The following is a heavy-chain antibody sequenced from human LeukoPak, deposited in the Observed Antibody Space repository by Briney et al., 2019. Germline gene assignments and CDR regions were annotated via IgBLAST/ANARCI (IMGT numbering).Heavy chain of an antibody. J-gene: IGHJ6*03. CDR1: GYTFTSFG. V-gene: IGHV1-18*01. CDR3: ARGDKYFYYYMDV. CDR2: ISAYNGNT. Sequence: ASVKLSCKGSGYTFTSFGFSWVRQAPGQGREWMGWISAYNGNTNYAQKFQDRVSMTADASTSTAYMELRSLSSDDTAIYYCARGDKYFYYYMDVWGKGTTVTVSS. D-gene: IGHD2-15*01.